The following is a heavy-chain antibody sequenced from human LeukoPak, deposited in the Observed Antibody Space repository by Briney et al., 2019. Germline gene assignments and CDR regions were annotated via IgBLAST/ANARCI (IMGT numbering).Heavy chain of an antibody. Sequence: PGGSLRLSCAASGFTFSSYDMNWVRQAPGKGLEWLSYISSTSSTMYYADSVKGRFTISRDNAKNSLSLPMNSLRDEDTAVYYCARGGRYDVLTGIPPGRYGLDVWGQGTTVTVSS. V-gene: IGHV3-48*02. J-gene: IGHJ6*02. CDR3: ARGGRYDVLTGIPPGRYGLDV. CDR1: GFTFSSYD. D-gene: IGHD3-9*01. CDR2: ISSTSSTM.